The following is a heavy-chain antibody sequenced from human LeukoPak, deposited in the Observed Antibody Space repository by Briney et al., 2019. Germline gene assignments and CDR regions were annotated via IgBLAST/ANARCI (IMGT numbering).Heavy chain of an antibody. V-gene: IGHV4-59*12. D-gene: IGHD3-22*01. Sequence: SETLSLTCTVSGASIRSSYWSWIRQPPGKGLEWIGHIHYSGSTNYNPSLKSRVTISVDTSKNQFSLKLSSVTAADTAVYYCARGGSVNYYDSSGYAGDFDYWGQGTLVTVSS. CDR3: ARGGSVNYYDSSGYAGDFDY. J-gene: IGHJ4*02. CDR2: IHYSGST. CDR1: GASIRSSY.